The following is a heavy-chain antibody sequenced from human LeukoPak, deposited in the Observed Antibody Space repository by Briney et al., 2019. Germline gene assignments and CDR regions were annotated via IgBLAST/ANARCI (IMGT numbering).Heavy chain of an antibody. D-gene: IGHD4-17*01. CDR1: GFTFTSYS. Sequence: TGGSLRLSCAASGFTFTSYSMNWVRQAPGKGLEWVSTISGGGGSTYYADSVKGRFTISRDNSKNTLYLQVNSLRTEDTAVYYCARDPLQGYGDYFDYWGQGTLVTVSS. CDR3: ARDPLQGYGDYFDY. CDR2: ISGGGGST. J-gene: IGHJ4*02. V-gene: IGHV3-23*01.